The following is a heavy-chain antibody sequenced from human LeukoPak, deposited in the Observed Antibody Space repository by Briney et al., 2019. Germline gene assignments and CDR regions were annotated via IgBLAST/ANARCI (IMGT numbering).Heavy chain of an antibody. Sequence: PSQTLSLTCNLSGVSVSDGRYYWTWIRQHPGKGLEWIGYKYYSGSAKYNPSLKSRLTISIDTSKNQFSLHLSSVTAADTATYYCATPYCSSISCLDVFNMWGQGTRVTVSS. CDR3: ATPYCSSISCLDVFNM. CDR1: GVSVSDGRYY. V-gene: IGHV4-31*03. CDR2: KYYSGSA. D-gene: IGHD2-2*01. J-gene: IGHJ3*02.